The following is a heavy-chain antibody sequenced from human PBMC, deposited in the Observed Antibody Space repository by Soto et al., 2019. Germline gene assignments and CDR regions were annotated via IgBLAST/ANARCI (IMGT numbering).Heavy chain of an antibody. D-gene: IGHD1-1*01. CDR1: GGCIIRWSSY. J-gene: IGHJ5*02. V-gene: IGHV4-30-4*01. CDR2: ISNSGST. CDR3: ARVGTTSEIVSNNWFDP. Sequence: SETLSLTRTVSGGCIIRWSSYWRWIRQPPGKGLEWIGYISNSGSTYYNPSLRSRLTASLDTSKDQVSLHLTSVTAADTAVYYCARVGTTSEIVSNNWFDPWGQGTLVTVSS.